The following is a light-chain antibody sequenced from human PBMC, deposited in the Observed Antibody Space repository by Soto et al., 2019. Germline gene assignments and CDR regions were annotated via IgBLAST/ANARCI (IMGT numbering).Light chain of an antibody. J-gene: IGKJ4*01. V-gene: IGKV3-20*01. Sequence: ECVLTQSPGTLSLSPGERATLSCRASQTVRNNYLAWYQQKPGQAPRLLIYGASTRATGIPARFSGGGSGTDFTLTISRLEPEDFAVYYCQQFSSYPLTFGGGTKVDIK. CDR3: QQFSSYPLT. CDR1: QTVRNNY. CDR2: GAS.